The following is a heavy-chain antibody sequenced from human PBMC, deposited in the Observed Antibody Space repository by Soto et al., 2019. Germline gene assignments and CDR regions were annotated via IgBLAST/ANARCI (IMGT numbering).Heavy chain of an antibody. CDR1: GDSISSYY. CDR3: ARREIQGPIDY. Sequence: SETLSLTCAVSGDSISSYYCMWIRQPPGKGLEWIGYMYYSRSTYYNPSLKSRVTMSVDTSKNQFSLKLTSVTAVDTAVYYSARREIQGPIDYWGQGTLVTVSS. CDR2: MYYSRST. J-gene: IGHJ4*02. V-gene: IGHV4-59*12. D-gene: IGHD1-26*01.